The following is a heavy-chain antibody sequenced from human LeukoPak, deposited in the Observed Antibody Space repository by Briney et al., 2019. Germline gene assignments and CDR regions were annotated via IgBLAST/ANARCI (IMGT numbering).Heavy chain of an antibody. CDR2: IYYSGST. J-gene: IGHJ4*02. V-gene: IGHV4-59*06. CDR3: ARQGYYDSSGPDPSFDY. D-gene: IGHD3-22*01. Sequence: PSETLSLTCTVSGDSISSYYWTWIRQPPGKGLEWIGYIYYSGSTYYNPSLRSRVTISVDTSKNQFSLKLSSVTAADTAVYYCARQGYYDSSGPDPSFDYWGQGTLVTVSS. CDR1: GDSISSYY.